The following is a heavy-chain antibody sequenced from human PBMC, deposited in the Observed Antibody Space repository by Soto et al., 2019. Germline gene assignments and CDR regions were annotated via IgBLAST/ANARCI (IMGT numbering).Heavy chain of an antibody. D-gene: IGHD4-17*01. CDR1: GGSISSYY. CDR3: AGGDYLDAFDI. V-gene: IGHV4-59*01. CDR2: IYYIGST. Sequence: QVQLQESGPGLVKPSETLSLTCTVSGGSISSYYWSWMRQPPGKGLEWMGYIYYIGSTNYKPSLKSRVTISVDTSKNQFSLKLSSVTAADTAVYYCAGGDYLDAFDIWGQGTMVTVSS. J-gene: IGHJ3*02.